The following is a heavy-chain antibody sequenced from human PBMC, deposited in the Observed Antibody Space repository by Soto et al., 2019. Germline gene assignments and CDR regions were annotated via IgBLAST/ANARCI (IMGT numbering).Heavy chain of an antibody. CDR2: ISSTSSYI. CDR3: ARASDYGDYIDY. D-gene: IGHD4-17*01. J-gene: IGHJ4*02. CDR1: GFTFSSYS. V-gene: IGHV3-21*01. Sequence: EVQLVESGGGLVKPGGSLRLSCAASGFTFSSYSMNWVRQAPGKGLEWVSSISSTSSYIYYADSVKGRFTISRDNAKNSLYLQMNSLRAEDTAVYYCARASDYGDYIDYWGQGTLVTASS.